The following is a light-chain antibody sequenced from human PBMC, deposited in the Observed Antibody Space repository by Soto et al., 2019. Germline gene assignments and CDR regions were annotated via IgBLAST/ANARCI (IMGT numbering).Light chain of an antibody. CDR3: QQYGSSLIT. Sequence: EIVMAHSPSTLSVSPVERATLSCSASQSVNNNYLAWHQQKPGQAPRLLILGASSRATGIPGRFSGSGSGTDFTLTISRVEPEDFAVYYCQQYGSSLITFGQGTRLEI. V-gene: IGKV3-20*01. J-gene: IGKJ5*01. CDR1: QSVNNNY. CDR2: GAS.